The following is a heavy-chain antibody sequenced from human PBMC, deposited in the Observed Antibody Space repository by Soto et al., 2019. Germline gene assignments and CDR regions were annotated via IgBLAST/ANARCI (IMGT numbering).Heavy chain of an antibody. CDR1: GGSIGSYY. V-gene: IGHV4-59*01. D-gene: IGHD2-15*01. J-gene: IGHJ4*02. CDR2: IYYSGST. Sequence: SETLSLTCTVSGGSIGSYYWSWIRQPPGKGLEWIGYIYYSGSTNYNPSLKSRVTISVDTSKNQFSLKLSSVTAVDTAVYYCAGYSWTYLDYWGQGTLVTVSS. CDR3: AGYSWTYLDY.